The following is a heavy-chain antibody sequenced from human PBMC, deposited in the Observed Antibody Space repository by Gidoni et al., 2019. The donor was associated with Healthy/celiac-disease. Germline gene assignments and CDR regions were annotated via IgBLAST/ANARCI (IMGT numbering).Heavy chain of an antibody. V-gene: IGHV4-31*03. J-gene: IGHJ4*02. CDR3: ARSPGLIGPSLHFDY. D-gene: IGHD3-22*01. CDR2: IYYSGST. CDR1: GRPISCCGYY. Sequence: QVQLQESGPGLVKPSQTLSLPCTVSGRPISCCGYYWSWFRQHPGKGLEWIGYIYYSGSTYYNPSLKSRVTISVDTSKNQFSLKLSSVTAADTAVYYCARSPGLIGPSLHFDYWGQGTLVTVSS.